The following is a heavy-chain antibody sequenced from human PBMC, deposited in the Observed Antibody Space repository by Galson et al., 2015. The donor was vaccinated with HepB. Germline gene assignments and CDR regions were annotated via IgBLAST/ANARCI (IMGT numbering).Heavy chain of an antibody. Sequence: SVKVSCKASGGTFSSYAISWVRQAPGQGLEWMGGIIPIFGTANYAQKFQGRVTITADESTSTAYMELSGLRSEDTAVYYCAREQRFYGDYELGWYYYYGMDVWGQGTTVTVSS. V-gene: IGHV1-69*13. D-gene: IGHD4-17*01. CDR2: IIPIFGTA. J-gene: IGHJ6*02. CDR3: AREQRFYGDYELGWYYYYGMDV. CDR1: GGTFSSYA.